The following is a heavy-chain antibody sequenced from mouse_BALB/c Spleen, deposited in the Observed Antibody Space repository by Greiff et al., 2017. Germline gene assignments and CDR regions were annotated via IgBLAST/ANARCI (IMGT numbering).Heavy chain of an antibody. CDR2: INPGSGGT. V-gene: IGHV1-54*01. Sequence: QVQLQQSGAELVRPGTSVKVSCKASGYAFTNYLIEWVKQRPGQGLEWIGVINPGSGGTNYNEKFKGKATLTADKSSSTAYMQLSSLTSDDSAVYFCASSYYYGSSYVGFAYWGQGTLVTVSA. D-gene: IGHD1-1*01. CDR3: ASSYYYGSSYVGFAY. J-gene: IGHJ3*01. CDR1: GYAFTNYL.